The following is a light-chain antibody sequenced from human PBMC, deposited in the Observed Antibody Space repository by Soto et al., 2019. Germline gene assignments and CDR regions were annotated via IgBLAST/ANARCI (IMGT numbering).Light chain of an antibody. V-gene: IGKV3-20*01. J-gene: IGKJ2*01. Sequence: EIVLTQSPGTLSLSPGEGATVSCRASQSVRNGALAWYQQKPGQAPRLLIFGASSRATDIPDRFSASGSGTHFTLTISRLEPEDVAVYYCHQYGDSAHPFGQGTKLDIK. CDR1: QSVRNGA. CDR2: GAS. CDR3: HQYGDSAHP.